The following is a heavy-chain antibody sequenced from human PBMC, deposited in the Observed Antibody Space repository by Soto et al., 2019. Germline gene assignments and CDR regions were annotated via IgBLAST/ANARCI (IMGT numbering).Heavy chain of an antibody. J-gene: IGHJ4*02. CDR3: AKDLPPRRNYYGSGSYYPLFDY. CDR1: GFTFSSYA. Sequence: GGSLRLSCAASGFTFSSYAMSWVRQAPGKGLEWVSAISGSGGSTYYADSVKGRFTISRDNSKNTLYLQMNSLRAEDTAVYYCAKDLPPRRNYYGSGSYYPLFDYWGQGTLVTVSS. V-gene: IGHV3-23*01. D-gene: IGHD3-10*01. CDR2: ISGSGGST.